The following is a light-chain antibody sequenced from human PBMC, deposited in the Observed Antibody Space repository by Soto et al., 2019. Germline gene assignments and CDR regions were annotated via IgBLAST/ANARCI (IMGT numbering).Light chain of an antibody. J-gene: IGKJ1*01. CDR2: GAS. CDR1: QSVGNY. Sequence: EIVLTQSLAALSLSPGERATLSCRASQSVGNYLAWYQQKPGQAPRLLIYGASRRATGIPDRFSGSGSGTDFTLTISRLEPEDFAVCYCQQYGSSPRTFGQGTKVDIK. V-gene: IGKV3-20*01. CDR3: QQYGSSPRT.